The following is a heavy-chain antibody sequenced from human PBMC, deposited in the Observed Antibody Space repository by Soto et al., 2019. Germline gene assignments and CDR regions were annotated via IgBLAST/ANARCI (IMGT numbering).Heavy chain of an antibody. CDR1: GYTFTGYG. CDR3: ARGGTAEADF. J-gene: IGHJ4*02. Sequence: QAQLVQSGAEVKEPGASVKVSCKDSGYTFTGYGITWVRQAPGQGLEWMGWASPLSATTNYAPKFQGRVTMTTDTSTNMAYMELRSLRSDDTAVYYCARGGTAEADFWGQGTLVTVSS. CDR2: ASPLSATT. V-gene: IGHV1-18*01. D-gene: IGHD2-21*02.